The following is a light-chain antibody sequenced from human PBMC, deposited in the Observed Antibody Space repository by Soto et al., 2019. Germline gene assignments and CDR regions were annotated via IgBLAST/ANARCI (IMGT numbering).Light chain of an antibody. V-gene: IGLV2-14*03. J-gene: IGLJ1*01. CDR2: DVT. CDR1: SDDVGGYNY. Sequence: QSALTQPASVSGSPGQSITISCTGTSDDVGGYNYVSWYQQHPGKVPQLIVYDVTNRPSGVSIRFSGSKSGNTASLTISGLQAEDEADYYCSSFVGSGGLYVFGTGTKVTVL. CDR3: SSFVGSGGLYV.